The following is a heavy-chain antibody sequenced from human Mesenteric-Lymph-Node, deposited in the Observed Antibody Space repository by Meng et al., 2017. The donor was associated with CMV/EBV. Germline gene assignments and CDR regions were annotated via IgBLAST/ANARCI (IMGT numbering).Heavy chain of an antibody. D-gene: IGHD3-10*01. CDR1: GGSLSSSSYY. Sequence: QLQLQDSGPGLVKPSETLYLTCTGSGGSLSSSSYYWGWIRQPPGKGLEWIGSIYYSGSTYYNPSLKSRVTISVDTSKNQFSLKLSSVTAADTAVYYCARPHYYGSGSSPWFDPWGQGTLVTVSS. J-gene: IGHJ5*02. CDR2: IYYSGST. V-gene: IGHV4-39*01. CDR3: ARPHYYGSGSSPWFDP.